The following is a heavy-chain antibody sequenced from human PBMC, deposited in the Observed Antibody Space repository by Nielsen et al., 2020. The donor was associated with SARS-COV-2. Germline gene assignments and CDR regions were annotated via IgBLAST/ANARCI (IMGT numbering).Heavy chain of an antibody. J-gene: IGHJ6*02. V-gene: IGHV2-26*01. D-gene: IGHD3-22*01. CDR1: GFSLSNARMG. CDR2: IFSNDEK. Sequence: SGPTLVKPTETLTLTCTVSGFSLSNARMGVSWIRQPPGKALEWLAHIFSNDEKSYSTSLKSRLTISKDTSKSQVVLTMTNMDPVDTATYYCARILYYDSSGYYYSYYYYGMDVWGQGTTVTVSS. CDR3: ARILYYDSSGYYYSYYYYGMDV.